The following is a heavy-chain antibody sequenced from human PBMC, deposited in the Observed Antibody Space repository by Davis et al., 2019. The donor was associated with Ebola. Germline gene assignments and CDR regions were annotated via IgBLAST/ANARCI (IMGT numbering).Heavy chain of an antibody. CDR3: ARESIVATIGSKGFDY. J-gene: IGHJ4*02. CDR2: ISSSSSTI. D-gene: IGHD5-12*01. V-gene: IGHV3-48*02. CDR1: GFTFSSYS. Sequence: GESLKISCAASGFTFSSYSMNWVRQAPGKGLEWVSYISSSSSTIYYADSVKGRFTISRDNAKNSLYLQMNSLRDEDTAVYYCARESIVATIGSKGFDYWGQGTLVTVSS.